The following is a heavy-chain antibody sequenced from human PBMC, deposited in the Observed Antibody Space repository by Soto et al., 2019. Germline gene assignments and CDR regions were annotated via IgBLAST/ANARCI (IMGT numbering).Heavy chain of an antibody. J-gene: IGHJ4*02. CDR2: INAGNGNT. CDR1: GYTFTPYA. Sequence: QVPLVQSGAEVKKPGASVKVSCKASGYTFTPYAMHWVRQAPGQRLEGMGWINAGNGNTKYSQKFQGRVTITTDTSASTAYMELSSLRSEDTAVYYCARDGAVAGDSNFDYWGQGTLVTVSS. CDR3: ARDGAVAGDSNFDY. D-gene: IGHD6-19*01. V-gene: IGHV1-3*01.